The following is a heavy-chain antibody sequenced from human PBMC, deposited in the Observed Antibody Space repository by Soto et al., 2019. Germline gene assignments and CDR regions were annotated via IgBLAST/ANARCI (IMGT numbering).Heavy chain of an antibody. CDR2: ISAYNGNT. CDR3: ARDHPSLQWLLYRGSWFDP. D-gene: IGHD3-3*01. Sequence: ASVKVSCKASGYTFTSYGISWVRQAPGQGLEWIGWISAYNGNTNYAQKLQGRVTMTTDTSTSTAYMELRSLRSDDTAVYYCARDHPSLQWLLYRGSWFDPWGQGTLVTVSS. J-gene: IGHJ5*02. V-gene: IGHV1-18*01. CDR1: GYTFTSYG.